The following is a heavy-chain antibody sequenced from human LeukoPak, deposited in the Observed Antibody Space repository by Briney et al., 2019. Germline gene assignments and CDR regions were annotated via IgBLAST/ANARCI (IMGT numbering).Heavy chain of an antibody. V-gene: IGHV4-39*01. CDR2: IYYSGST. CDR3: ARLSEPSRYSSSWYTEPNWFDP. J-gene: IGHJ5*02. Sequence: KPSETLSLTCTVSGGSISSSSYYWGWIRQPPGKGLEWIGSIYYSGSTYYNPSLKSRVTISVDTSKNQFSLKLSSVTAADTAVYYCARLSEPSRYSSSWYTEPNWFDPWGQGTLVTVSS. CDR1: GGSISSSSYY. D-gene: IGHD6-13*01.